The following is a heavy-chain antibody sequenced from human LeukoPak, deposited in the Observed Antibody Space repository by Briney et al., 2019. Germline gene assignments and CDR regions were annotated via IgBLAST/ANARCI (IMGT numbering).Heavy chain of an antibody. V-gene: IGHV3-30*02. Sequence: PGGSLRLSCAASGFTFSSYGMHWVRQAPGKGLEWVAFIRYDGGNKYYADSVKGRFTISRDNSKNTLYLQMNSLRAEDTAVYYCAKEDYWGQGTLVTVSS. CDR2: IRYDGGNK. CDR1: GFTFSSYG. J-gene: IGHJ4*02. CDR3: AKEDY.